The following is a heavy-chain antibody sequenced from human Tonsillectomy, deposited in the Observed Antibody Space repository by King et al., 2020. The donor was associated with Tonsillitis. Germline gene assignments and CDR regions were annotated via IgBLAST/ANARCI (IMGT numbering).Heavy chain of an antibody. CDR2: ISWDGGST. D-gene: IGHD6-19*01. CDR1: GFTFDDYT. V-gene: IGHV3-43*01. CDR3: AKDNWGSGAFDY. Sequence: VQLVESGGVVVQPGGSLRLSCAASGFTFDDYTMHWVRHAPGKGLEWVSLISWDGGSTYYADSVKGRFTICRDNSKNSLYLQMNSLRTEDTALYYCAKDNWGSGAFDYWGQGTLVTVSS. J-gene: IGHJ4*02.